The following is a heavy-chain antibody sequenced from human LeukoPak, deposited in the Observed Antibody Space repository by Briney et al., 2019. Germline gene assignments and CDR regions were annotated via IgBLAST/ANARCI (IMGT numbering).Heavy chain of an antibody. J-gene: IGHJ6*03. V-gene: IGHV4-39*01. CDR3: ARVVSSGSYYNAYMDV. CDR1: GGSISSSSYY. CDR2: IYHSGST. Sequence: PSETLSLTCTVSGGSISSSSYYWGWIRQPPGKGLEWIGSIYHSGSTYYNPSLKSRVTISVDTSKNQFSLKLSSVTAADTAVYYCARVVSSGSYYNAYMDVWGKGTTVTVSS. D-gene: IGHD3-10*01.